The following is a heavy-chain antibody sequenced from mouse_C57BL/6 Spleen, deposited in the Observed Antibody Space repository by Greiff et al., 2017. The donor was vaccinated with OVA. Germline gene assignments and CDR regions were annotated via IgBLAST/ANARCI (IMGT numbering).Heavy chain of an antibody. V-gene: IGHV5-6*01. Sequence: EVHLVESGGDLVKPGGSLKLSCAASGFTFSSYGMSWVRQTPDKRLEWVATISSGGSYTYYPDSVKGRFTISRDNAKNTLYLQMSSLKSEDTAMYYCARQEAYSNYYFDYWGQGTTLTVSS. J-gene: IGHJ2*01. CDR1: GFTFSSYG. CDR3: ARQEAYSNYYFDY. CDR2: ISSGGSYT. D-gene: IGHD2-5*01.